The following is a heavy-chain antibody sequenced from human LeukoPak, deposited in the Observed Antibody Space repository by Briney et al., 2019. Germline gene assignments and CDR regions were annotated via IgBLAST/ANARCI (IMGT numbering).Heavy chain of an antibody. D-gene: IGHD3-22*01. CDR2: FKSKADGGTT. CDR3: NTGGYYFDF. Sequence: GGSLRLSCAASGFTFSSYSMNWVRQAPGKGLEWVGRFKSKADGGTTDYAAPVKGRFTVSRDDSKNTFYLQMNSLKIEDTAVYYCNTGGYYFDFWGRGTLVTVSS. J-gene: IGHJ4*02. V-gene: IGHV3-15*01. CDR1: GFTFSSYS.